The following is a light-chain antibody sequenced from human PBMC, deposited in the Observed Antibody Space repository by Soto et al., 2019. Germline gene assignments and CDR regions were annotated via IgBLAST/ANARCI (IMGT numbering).Light chain of an antibody. Sequence: IQMTQSPSSLSASVGDRVTITCRASQGVRDDVGWYQQKPGKAPKLLIYSASTLQSGVPSRFSGSGSGTDFTLTISGLHPEDFATYYCLQESNYHLTFGGGPKVEIK. CDR1: QGVRDD. V-gene: IGKV1-6*01. J-gene: IGKJ4*01. CDR2: SAS. CDR3: LQESNYHLT.